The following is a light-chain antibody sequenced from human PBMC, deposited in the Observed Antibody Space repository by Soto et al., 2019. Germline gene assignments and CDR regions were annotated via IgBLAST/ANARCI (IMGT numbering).Light chain of an antibody. Sequence: IQLTQYPSSLSASVGDRVTITCRASPAIASFLAWYQQKPGTAPKLLIYDAATLQSGVPSRFSGSRSGTEYTLTIGSLQPEDFATYYCQQLNGSPWTFGQGTKVDIK. CDR2: DAA. CDR1: PAIASF. V-gene: IGKV1-9*01. CDR3: QQLNGSPWT. J-gene: IGKJ1*01.